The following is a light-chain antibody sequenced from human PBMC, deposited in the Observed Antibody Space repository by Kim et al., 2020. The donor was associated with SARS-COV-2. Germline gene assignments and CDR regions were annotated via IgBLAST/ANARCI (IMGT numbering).Light chain of an antibody. CDR2: GKN. CDR3: NSRDSSGNLWV. CDR1: SLRRYY. V-gene: IGLV3-19*01. J-gene: IGLJ3*02. Sequence: SSELTQDPAVSVALGQTVRITCQGDSLRRYYASWFQQKPGQAPVLVIYGKNNRPSGIPDRFSGSSSGNTGSLTITGAQAEDEADYYCNSRDSSGNLWVFG.